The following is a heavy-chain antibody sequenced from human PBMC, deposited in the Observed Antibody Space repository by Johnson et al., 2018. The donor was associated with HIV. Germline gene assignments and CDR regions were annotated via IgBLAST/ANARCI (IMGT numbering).Heavy chain of an antibody. J-gene: IGHJ3*02. CDR2: MWYDGSNR. CDR1: GFTFSTYG. D-gene: IGHD6-19*01. CDR3: ARDPSKSRGWLGDAFDI. V-gene: IGHV3-33*01. Sequence: QEKLVESGGGVVQPGRSLRLSCAASGFTFSTYGMHWVRQAPGTGLEWVAVMWYDGSNRYYADSAKARFTISRDNSKNTLFLQMKTLRAEDTAVYYCARDPSKSRGWLGDAFDIWGQGTIVTVSS.